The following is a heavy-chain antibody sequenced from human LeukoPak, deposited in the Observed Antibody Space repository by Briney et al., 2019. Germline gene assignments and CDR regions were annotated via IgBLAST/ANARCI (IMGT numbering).Heavy chain of an antibody. CDR3: STGSGHAFDI. Sequence: GGSLRLSCAASGFTFSSHSMNWVRQAPGKGLEWVSYISSSSTTIYYADSVEGRFAISRDNAKNSLYLQMNSLRVEDTAVYYCSTGSGHAFDIWGRGTMVTVSS. CDR2: ISSSSTTI. D-gene: IGHD3-10*01. J-gene: IGHJ3*02. CDR1: GFTFSSHS. V-gene: IGHV3-48*01.